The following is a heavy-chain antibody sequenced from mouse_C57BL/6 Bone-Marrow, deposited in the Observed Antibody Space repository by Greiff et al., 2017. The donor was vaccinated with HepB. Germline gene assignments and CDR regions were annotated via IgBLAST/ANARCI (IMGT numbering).Heavy chain of an antibody. CDR2: IDPSDSYT. D-gene: IGHD2-1*01. V-gene: IGHV1-50*01. CDR1: GYTFTSYW. Sequence: QVQLQQPGAELVKPGASVKLSCKASGYTFTSYWMQWVKQRPGQGLEWIGEIDPSDSYTNYNQKFKGKATLTVDTSSSTAYMQLSSLTSEDSAVYYCAYGNYDYWGQGTTLTVSS. CDR3: AYGNYDY. J-gene: IGHJ2*01.